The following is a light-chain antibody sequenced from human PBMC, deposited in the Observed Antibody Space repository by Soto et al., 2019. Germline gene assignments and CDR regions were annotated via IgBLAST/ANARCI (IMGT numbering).Light chain of an antibody. CDR1: QSVSSSY. CDR3: QQYGSSPIFT. CDR2: GAS. V-gene: IGKV3-20*01. Sequence: EIVLTQSPGPLSLSPGERATLSCRASQSVSSSYLAWYQQKPGQAPRLLIYGASSRATGIPDRFSGSGYGTDLSLTISRLEPEDCAVYYCQQYGSSPIFTVGPGTKVDIK. J-gene: IGKJ3*01.